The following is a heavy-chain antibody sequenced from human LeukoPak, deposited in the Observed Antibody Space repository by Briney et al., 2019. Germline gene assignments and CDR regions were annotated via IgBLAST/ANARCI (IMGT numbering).Heavy chain of an antibody. CDR2: ISYSGST. V-gene: IGHV4-59*01. CDR1: GGCISPYY. J-gene: IGHJ3*02. D-gene: IGHD3-10*01. Sequence: PSETLSLTCTVSGGCISPYYWSWLRQPPGKGLEWIGYISYSGSTKNNPSLKSRVTISVDTSKNQFSLKLTSVTAADTAVYYCAKEGAESFPDAFDIWGQGTMITVSS. CDR3: AKEGAESFPDAFDI.